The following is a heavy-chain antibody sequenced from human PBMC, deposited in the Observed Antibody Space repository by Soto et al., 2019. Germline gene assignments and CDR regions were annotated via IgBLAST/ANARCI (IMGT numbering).Heavy chain of an antibody. V-gene: IGHV4-59*04. D-gene: IGHD1-26*01. Sequence: PSETLSLTCTVSGGSISSYYWSWIRQRPGKGLEWIGYIYYSGSTYYNPSLKSRVTISVDTSKNHFSLKLSSVTAADTAVYYCATQEVGGSYVYTFDPWGQGTLVTVSS. CDR1: GGSISSYY. J-gene: IGHJ5*02. CDR3: ATQEVGGSYVYTFDP. CDR2: IYYSGST.